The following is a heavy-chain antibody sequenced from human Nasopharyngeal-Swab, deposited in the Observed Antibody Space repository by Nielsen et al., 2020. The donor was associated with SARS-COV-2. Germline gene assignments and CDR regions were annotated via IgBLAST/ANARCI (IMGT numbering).Heavy chain of an antibody. Sequence: WIRQAPGKGLEWIGEINHSGSTNYNPSLKSRVTISVDTSKNQFSLKLSSVTAADTAVYYCARSKKAPFDYWGQGTLVTVSS. CDR3: ARSKKAPFDY. CDR2: INHSGST. J-gene: IGHJ4*02. V-gene: IGHV4-34*01.